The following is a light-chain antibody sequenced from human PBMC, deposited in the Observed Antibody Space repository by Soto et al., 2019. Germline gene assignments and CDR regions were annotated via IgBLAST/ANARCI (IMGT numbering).Light chain of an antibody. Sequence: QSALTQPRSVSGSPGQSVTISCTGTSSDVGGYNYVSWYQQHPGKAPKLMIYDVNKRPSGVPDRFSGSKSGNTASLTISGLQAEDEADYYCCSYAGSYTFHVVFGGGTKLTVL. CDR1: SSDVGGYNY. CDR2: DVN. J-gene: IGLJ2*01. V-gene: IGLV2-11*01. CDR3: CSYAGSYTFHVV.